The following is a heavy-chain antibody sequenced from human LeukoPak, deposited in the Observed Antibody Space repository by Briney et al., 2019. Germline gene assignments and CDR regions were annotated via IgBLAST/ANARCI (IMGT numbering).Heavy chain of an antibody. CDR2: TSGGGGST. Sequence: GGSLRLSCAGSGFTFARHALTWVRQAPGKGLEWVSTTSGGGGSTHYADSVKGRFTISRDNSKDTVFLQMNNLRVEDTAIYYCAREGGSCTSNSCSDYFDYWGQGTLVTVSS. CDR3: AREGGSCTSNSCSDYFDY. J-gene: IGHJ4*02. D-gene: IGHD5-12*01. CDR1: GFTFARHA. V-gene: IGHV3-23*01.